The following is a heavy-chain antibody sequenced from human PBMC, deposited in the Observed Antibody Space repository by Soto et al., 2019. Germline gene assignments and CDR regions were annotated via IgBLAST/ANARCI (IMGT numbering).Heavy chain of an antibody. Sequence: SGGSLRLSCAGAGFTPGSMSWVRQAPGKGLEWVSGISGSGGNTYYADSVKGRFTISRDNSKNTLYLQMNILRAEDTAVYYCKDSSGWWGQGTLVTVSS. D-gene: IGHD6-25*01. CDR3: KDSSGW. V-gene: IGHV3-23*01. CDR2: ISGSGGNT. CDR1: GFTPGS. J-gene: IGHJ4*02.